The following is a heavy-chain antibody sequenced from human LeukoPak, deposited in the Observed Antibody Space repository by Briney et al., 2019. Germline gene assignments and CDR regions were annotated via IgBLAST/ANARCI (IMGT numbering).Heavy chain of an antibody. D-gene: IGHD4-11*01. Sequence: ASVKVSCKASGYSFNSYDISWVRQAPGQGLEWMGWISVYNGYTNYAQKLQGRVTMTTDTSTSTAYMELRSLRSDDTAVYYCARSIQYDYWGQGTLVTVSS. J-gene: IGHJ4*02. CDR3: ARSIQYDY. V-gene: IGHV1-18*01. CDR1: GYSFNSYD. CDR2: ISVYNGYT.